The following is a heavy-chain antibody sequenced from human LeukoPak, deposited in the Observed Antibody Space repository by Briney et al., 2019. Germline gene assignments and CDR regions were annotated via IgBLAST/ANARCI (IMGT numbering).Heavy chain of an antibody. CDR3: ARGPYGDYSDY. CDR2: IYYSGST. D-gene: IGHD4-17*01. V-gene: IGHV4-59*01. CDR1: GGSISSYY. J-gene: IGHJ4*02. Sequence: SETLSLACTVSGGSISSYYWSWIRQPPGKGLEWIGCIYYSGSTNYNPSLKSRVTISVDTSKNQFSLKLSSVTAADTAVYYCARGPYGDYSDYWGQGTLVTVSS.